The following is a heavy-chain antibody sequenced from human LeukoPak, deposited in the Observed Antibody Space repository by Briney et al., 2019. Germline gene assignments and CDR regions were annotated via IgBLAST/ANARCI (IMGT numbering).Heavy chain of an antibody. CDR3: ARGPGPDRYYYGSGSYRFGEYFQH. J-gene: IGHJ1*01. CDR2: IYTSGST. CDR1: GGSISSGSYY. D-gene: IGHD3-10*01. Sequence: SETLSLTCSVSGGSISSGSYYWSWIRQPAGKGLEWIGRIYTSGSTNYNPSLKSRVTISVDTSKNQFSLKLSSVTAADTAVYYCARGPGPDRYYYGSGSYRFGEYFQHWGQGTLVTVSS. V-gene: IGHV4-61*02.